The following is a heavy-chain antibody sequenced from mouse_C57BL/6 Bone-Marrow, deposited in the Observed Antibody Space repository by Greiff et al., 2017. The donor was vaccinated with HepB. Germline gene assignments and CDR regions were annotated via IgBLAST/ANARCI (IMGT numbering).Heavy chain of an antibody. CDR2: INYDGSST. Sequence: EVQLVDSEGGLVQPGSSMKLSCTASGFTFSDYYMAWVRQVPEKGLEWVANINYDGSSTYYLDSLKSRFIISRDNAKNILYLQMSSLKSEDTATYYCARVIYYYGSSYDYFDYWGQGTTLTVSS. D-gene: IGHD1-1*01. J-gene: IGHJ2*01. CDR3: ARVIYYYGSSYDYFDY. V-gene: IGHV5-16*01. CDR1: GFTFSDYY.